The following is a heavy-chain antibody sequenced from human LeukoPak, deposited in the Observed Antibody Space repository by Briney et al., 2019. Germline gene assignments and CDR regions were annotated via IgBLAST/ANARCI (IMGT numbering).Heavy chain of an antibody. CDR2: IYYSGST. V-gene: IGHV4-59*01. CDR3: ARDLWSGSVGFAP. Sequence: PSETLSLTCTVSGASISTYYWSWIRQPPGRGLEWIGYIYYSGSTNYNPSLKSRVTISVDTSKNQFYLSLRSLTAADTAVYYCARDLWSGSVGFAPWGQGTLVTVSS. CDR1: GASISTYY. D-gene: IGHD3-3*01. J-gene: IGHJ5*02.